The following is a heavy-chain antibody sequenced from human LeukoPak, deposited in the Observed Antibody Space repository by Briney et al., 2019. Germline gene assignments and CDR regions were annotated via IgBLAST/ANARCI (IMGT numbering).Heavy chain of an antibody. Sequence: SETLSLTCAVYGGSFSGYYWSWIRQPPGKGLEWIGEINHSGSTNYNPSLKSRVTISVDTSKNQFSLKLSSVTAADTAVYYCARGRRDNWFDPWGQGTLVTV. CDR3: ARGRRDNWFDP. CDR2: INHSGST. J-gene: IGHJ5*02. CDR1: GGSFSGYY. V-gene: IGHV4-34*01.